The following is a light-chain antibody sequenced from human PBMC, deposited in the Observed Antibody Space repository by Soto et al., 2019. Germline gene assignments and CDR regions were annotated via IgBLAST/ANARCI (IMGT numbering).Light chain of an antibody. V-gene: IGLV2-14*03. CDR1: SSDVGAYNH. CDR2: EVN. J-gene: IGLJ3*02. Sequence: QSALTQPASVSGSPGQSITIYCTGTSSDVGAYNHVSWYQQHPGKVPKVMIYEVNNRPSGVSNRFSASKSGNTASLTISGLQAEDEATYYCSSFTSGGTWVFGGGTKLTVL. CDR3: SSFTSGGTWV.